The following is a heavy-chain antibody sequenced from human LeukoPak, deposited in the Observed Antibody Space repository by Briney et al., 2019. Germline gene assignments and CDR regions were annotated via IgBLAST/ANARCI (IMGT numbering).Heavy chain of an antibody. J-gene: IGHJ4*02. CDR2: ISYDGSNK. CDR1: GFTFSSYG. Sequence: GGSLRLSCAASGFTFSSYGMHWVRQAPGKGLEWVAVISYDGSNKYYADSVKGRFTISRDNSKNTLYLQMNSLRAEDTAVYYCAKDYGLWGFFDTWGPGTLVTASP. V-gene: IGHV3-30*18. D-gene: IGHD1-26*01. CDR3: AKDYGLWGFFDT.